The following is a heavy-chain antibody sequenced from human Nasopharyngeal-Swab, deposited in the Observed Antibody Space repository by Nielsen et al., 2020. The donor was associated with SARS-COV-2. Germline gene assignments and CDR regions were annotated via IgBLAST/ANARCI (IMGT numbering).Heavy chain of an antibody. D-gene: IGHD1-26*01. CDR3: ARTGYSGSSPYYYYYYGMDV. J-gene: IGHJ6*02. V-gene: IGHV1-8*01. Sequence: ASVEVACEASGYTFTSYGSSWGRQATGQVLERMGWVNPNSVNTGYAQKFQVRVTMTRNTSISTAYMELSSLRSEDTAVYYCARTGYSGSSPYYYYYYGMDVWGQGTTVTVSS. CDR1: GYTFTSYG. CDR2: VNPNSVNT.